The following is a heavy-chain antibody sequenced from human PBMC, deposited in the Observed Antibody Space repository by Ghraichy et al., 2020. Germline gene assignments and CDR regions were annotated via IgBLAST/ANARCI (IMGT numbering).Heavy chain of an antibody. D-gene: IGHD2-2*01. CDR3: ARNDIVVVPAADYYYYYGMDV. CDR2: INPNSGGT. J-gene: IGHJ6*02. V-gene: IGHV1-2*06. CDR1: GYTFTGYY. Sequence: ASVKVSCKASGYTFTGYYMHWVRQAPGQGLEWMGRINPNSGGTNYAQKFQGRVTMTRDTSISTAYMELSRLRSDDTAVYYCARNDIVVVPAADYYYYYGMDVWGQGTTVTVSS.